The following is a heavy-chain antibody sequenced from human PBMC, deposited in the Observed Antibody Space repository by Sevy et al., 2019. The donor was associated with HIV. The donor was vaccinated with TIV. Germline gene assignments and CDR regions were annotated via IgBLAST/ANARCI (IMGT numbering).Heavy chain of an antibody. J-gene: IGHJ4*02. CDR1: GGSISSYY. CDR3: ASLVGATTWVEY. Sequence: SETLSLTCTVSGGSISSYYWSWIRQPPGKGLEWIGYIYYSGSTNYSPSLKSRVTISVDTSKNQFSLKLSSVTAADTAVYYCASLVGATTWVEYWGQGTLVTVSS. D-gene: IGHD1-26*01. V-gene: IGHV4-59*01. CDR2: IYYSGST.